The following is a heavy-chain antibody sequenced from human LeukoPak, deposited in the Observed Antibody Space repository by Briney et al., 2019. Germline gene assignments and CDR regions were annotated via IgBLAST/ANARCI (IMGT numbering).Heavy chain of an antibody. D-gene: IGHD3-16*01. CDR3: TRGAGWLIDY. CDR2: FHNSGTS. V-gene: IGHV4-59*01. J-gene: IGHJ4*02. Sequence: SETLSLTCTVSDDTISDYYRGWIRQPPGKGLEWIGYFHNSGTSTYNPSLKSRITISADTSKNQFSLKLNSLTTADTAVYYCTRGAGWLIDYWGQGILVTVSS. CDR1: DDTISDYY.